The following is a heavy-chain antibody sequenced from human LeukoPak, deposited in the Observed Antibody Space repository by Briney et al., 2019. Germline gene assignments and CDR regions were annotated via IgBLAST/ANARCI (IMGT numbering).Heavy chain of an antibody. V-gene: IGHV4-34*01. CDR1: GGSFSGYY. CDR3: SRGRVLRY. Sequence: SVTLSLTCAVYGGSFSGYYWSWIRQPPGKGLEWIGEINHSGTTNYNPSLKSRVTISVDTSKNQFSLKLSSVTAADTAVYYCSRGRVLRYWGQGTLVTVSS. J-gene: IGHJ4*02. CDR2: INHSGTT.